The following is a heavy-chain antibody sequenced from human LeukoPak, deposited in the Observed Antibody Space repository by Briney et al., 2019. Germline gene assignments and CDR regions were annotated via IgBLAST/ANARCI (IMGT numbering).Heavy chain of an antibody. D-gene: IGHD6-13*01. CDR1: GFSFSDYY. Sequence: PGGSLRLSCVASGFSFSDYYMSWIRQAPGKGLQWVSYMSGSGSTIYYAKSVKGRFTIFRDNAKNSLYLQMNSLRAEDTAVYYCARLHIAAAGTSYWGQGTLVTVSS. CDR3: ARLHIAAAGTSY. CDR2: MSGSGSTI. J-gene: IGHJ4*02. V-gene: IGHV3-11*01.